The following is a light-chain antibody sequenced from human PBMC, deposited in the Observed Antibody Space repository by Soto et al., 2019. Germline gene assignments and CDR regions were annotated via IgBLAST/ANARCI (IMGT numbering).Light chain of an antibody. CDR3: SSYTSSSTQV. CDR1: SSDVGGYNY. V-gene: IGLV2-14*01. CDR2: EVS. Sequence: QSALTQPASVSVSPGQSITMSCTGTSSDVGGYNYVSWYQQHPGKAPKLMIYEVSNRPSGVSNRFSGSKSGNTASLTISGLQAEDEADYYCSSYTSSSTQVFGTGTKVTVL. J-gene: IGLJ1*01.